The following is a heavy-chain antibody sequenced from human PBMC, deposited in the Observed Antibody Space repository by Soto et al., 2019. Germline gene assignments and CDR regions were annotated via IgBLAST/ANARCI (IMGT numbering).Heavy chain of an antibody. D-gene: IGHD5-18*01. Sequence: QVQLQESGPGLVKPSETLSLTCTVSGGSISSYYWSWIRQPPGKGLEWIGYIYYSGRTNYNPSLKSRVTISVDTSKNQFSLKLSSVTAADTAVYYCASRYGKNAFDIWGQGTMVTVSS. V-gene: IGHV4-59*01. CDR2: IYYSGRT. J-gene: IGHJ3*02. CDR3: ASRYGKNAFDI. CDR1: GGSISSYY.